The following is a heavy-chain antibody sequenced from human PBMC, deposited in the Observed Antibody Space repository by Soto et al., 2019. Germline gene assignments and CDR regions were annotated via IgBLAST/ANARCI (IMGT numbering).Heavy chain of an antibody. D-gene: IGHD3-3*01. CDR1: GGSISSYH. J-gene: IGHJ3*02. V-gene: IGHV4-59*08. Sequence: SETLSLTCTVSGGSISSYHWSWIRQPPGKGLEWIGYIYYSGSTNYNPSLKSRVTISVDTSKNQFSLKLSSVTAADTAVYYCARVGGYDFSPNPIDIWGQGTMVTVSS. CDR2: IYYSGST. CDR3: ARVGGYDFSPNPIDI.